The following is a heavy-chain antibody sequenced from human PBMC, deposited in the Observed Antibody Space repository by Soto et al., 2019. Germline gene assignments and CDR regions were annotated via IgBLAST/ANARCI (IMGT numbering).Heavy chain of an antibody. J-gene: IGHJ3*02. D-gene: IGHD3-3*01. CDR1: GFTFSSYA. CDR2: ISSIGGST. V-gene: IGHV3-64*01. CDR3: ARDCSNDFWGGYFPSCFDAFDI. Sequence: EVQLVESGGGLVQPGGSLRLSCAASGFTFSSYAMHWVRQAPGKGLEYVSAISSIGGSTYYANSVKGRFTISRDNSKNTLYLQMGSLRAEDMAVYYCARDCSNDFWGGYFPSCFDAFDIWGQGTMVTVSS.